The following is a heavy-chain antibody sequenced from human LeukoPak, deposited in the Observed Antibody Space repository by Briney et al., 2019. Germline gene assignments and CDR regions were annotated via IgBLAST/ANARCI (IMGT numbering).Heavy chain of an antibody. V-gene: IGHV3-30*02. CDR3: AKDLRQWLAAPFDY. D-gene: IGHD6-19*01. J-gene: IGHJ4*02. Sequence: GGSLRLSCAASGFTFSSYGMHWVRQAPGKGLEWVAFIRYDGSNKYYADSVKGRFTISRDNSKNTLYLQMNSLRAEDTAVYYCAKDLRQWLAAPFDYWGQGTLVTVSS. CDR2: IRYDGSNK. CDR1: GFTFSSYG.